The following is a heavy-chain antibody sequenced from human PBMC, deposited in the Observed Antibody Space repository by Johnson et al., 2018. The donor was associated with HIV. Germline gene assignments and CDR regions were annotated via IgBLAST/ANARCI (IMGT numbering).Heavy chain of an antibody. CDR2: INWNGGST. D-gene: IGHD3-22*01. V-gene: IGHV3-20*04. CDR3: AREGVMIVVVPHAFDI. J-gene: IGHJ3*02. Sequence: VQLVESGGGVVRPGGSLRLSCAASGFTFDDYGMSWVRQAPGKGLEWVSGINWNGGSTGLADPLRGGSTISRDNAKTSLYLQMNSLRAEDTALYYCAREGVMIVVVPHAFDIWGQGTMVTVSS. CDR1: GFTFDDYG.